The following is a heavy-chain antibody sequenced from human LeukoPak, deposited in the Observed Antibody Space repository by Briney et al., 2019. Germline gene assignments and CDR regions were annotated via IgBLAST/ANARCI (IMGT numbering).Heavy chain of an antibody. D-gene: IGHD3-22*01. CDR2: ISGSGDNT. CDR3: AKGSYYDSSGSFYFDY. J-gene: IGHJ4*02. V-gene: IGHV3-23*01. Sequence: GGSLRLSCAASGFTFSSYVMGWVRQAPGKGLEWVSGISGSGDNTYYADSVKGRFTISRDNSKNTLYVQVSSLGTEDTAAYYCAKGSYYDSSGSFYFDYWGQGTLVTVSS. CDR1: GFTFSSYV.